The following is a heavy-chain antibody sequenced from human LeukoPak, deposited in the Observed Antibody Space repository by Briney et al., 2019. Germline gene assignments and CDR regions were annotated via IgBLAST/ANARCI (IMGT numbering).Heavy chain of an antibody. V-gene: IGHV1-46*01. D-gene: IGHD3-22*01. Sequence: GSSVKVSCKAFGYTFTSNYMHWVRQAPGQGPEWMGVISPSGGSTTYAQKFQGRVTLTRDMSTSTDYLELSSLRSEDTAVYYCARDLRSGYYDSSGYSWFDPWGQGTLVTVSS. J-gene: IGHJ5*02. CDR3: ARDLRSGYYDSSGYSWFDP. CDR1: GYTFTSNY. CDR2: ISPSGGST.